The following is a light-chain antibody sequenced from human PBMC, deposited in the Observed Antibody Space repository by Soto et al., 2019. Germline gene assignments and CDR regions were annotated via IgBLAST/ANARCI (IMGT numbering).Light chain of an antibody. J-gene: IGKJ4*01. V-gene: IGKV3-15*01. CDR2: GAS. CDR3: QQYNNWPLT. CDR1: QSVSSN. Sequence: EIVMTQSPATLSVSPGERATLSCRASQSVSSNLAWYQQKPGQAPRLLIYGASTRATGIPARFNGSGSGTEFTLTISSLQSEDLAVYYCQQYNNWPLTFGGGTKVEIK.